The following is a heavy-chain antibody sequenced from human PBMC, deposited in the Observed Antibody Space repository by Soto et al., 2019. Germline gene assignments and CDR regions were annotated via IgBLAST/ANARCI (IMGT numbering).Heavy chain of an antibody. CDR3: ASSIIAVARGGFDP. J-gene: IGHJ5*02. V-gene: IGHV3-7*01. CDR2: IKQDGSEK. D-gene: IGHD6-19*01. Sequence: GGSLRLSCAASGFTFSSYWMSWVRQAPGKGLEWVANIKQDGSEKYYVDSVKGRFTISRDNAKNSLYLQMNSLRAEDTAVYYCASSIIAVARGGFDPWGQGTLVTVSS. CDR1: GFTFSSYW.